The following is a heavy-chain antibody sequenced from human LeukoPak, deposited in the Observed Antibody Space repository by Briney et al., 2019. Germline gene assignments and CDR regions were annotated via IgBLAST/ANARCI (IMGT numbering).Heavy chain of an antibody. D-gene: IGHD2/OR15-2a*01. V-gene: IGHV3-7*01. J-gene: IGHJ4*02. CDR3: ARDLAFSRLDY. Sequence: GGSLRLSCAVSGLTFSSSWMDWVRQAPGKGLEWVASINPDGIKRYSADSVKGRFTISRDNTRNSLYLQMDSLRVEDTAFYYCARDLAFSRLDYWGQGVLVTVSS. CDR2: INPDGIKR. CDR1: GLTFSSSW.